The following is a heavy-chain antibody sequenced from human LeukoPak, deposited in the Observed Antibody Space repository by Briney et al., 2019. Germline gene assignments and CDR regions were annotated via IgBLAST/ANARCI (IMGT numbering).Heavy chain of an antibody. CDR2: ISGSGGDT. CDR3: ARRSVSGILGYLQN. CDR1: GFTFSSYA. V-gene: IGHV3-23*01. D-gene: IGHD1-26*01. J-gene: IGHJ1*01. Sequence: GGSLRLSCTASGFTFSSYAMTWVRQAPGKGLEWVSAISGSGGDTYYADSVKGRFTISRDNSKNTLYLQMSSLRAEDTAVYYCARRSVSGILGYLQNWGQGTLVTVSS.